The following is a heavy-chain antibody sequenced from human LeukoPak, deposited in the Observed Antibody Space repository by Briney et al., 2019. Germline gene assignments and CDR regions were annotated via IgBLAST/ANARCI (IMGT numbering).Heavy chain of an antibody. CDR2: IYYSGST. D-gene: IGHD5-12*01. CDR3: ATNSGYDTWFDP. J-gene: IGHJ5*02. CDR1: GGSISSYY. V-gene: IGHV4-59*08. Sequence: PSETLSLTCTVSGGSISSYYWSWIRQPPGKGLEWIGYIYYSGSTIYNPSLKSRVTISVDTSKNQFSLKLSSVTAADTAVYYCATNSGYDTWFDPWGQGTLVTVSS.